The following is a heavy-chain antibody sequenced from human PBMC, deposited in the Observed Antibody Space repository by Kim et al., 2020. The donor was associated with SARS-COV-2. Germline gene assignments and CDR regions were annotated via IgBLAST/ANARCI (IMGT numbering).Heavy chain of an antibody. CDR3: ARDGRIAARPSRYYYIDV. CDR1: GFTFSSYS. D-gene: IGHD6-6*01. J-gene: IGHJ6*03. V-gene: IGHV3-21*01. Sequence: GGSLRLSCAASGFTFSSYSMNWVRQAPGKGLEWVSSISSSSSYIYYADSVKGRFTISRDNAKNSLYLQMNSLRAEDTAVYYCARDGRIAARPSRYYYIDVWGKGTTVTVSS. CDR2: ISSSSSYI.